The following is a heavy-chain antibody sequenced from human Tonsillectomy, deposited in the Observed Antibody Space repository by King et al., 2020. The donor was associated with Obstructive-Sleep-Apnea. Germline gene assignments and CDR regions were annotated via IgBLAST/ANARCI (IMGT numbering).Heavy chain of an antibody. CDR3: TTDGVRLGELSNYFDY. D-gene: IGHD3-16*02. CDR1: GFTFSNAW. Sequence: VQLVESGGGLVKPGGSLRLSCAASGFTFSNAWMSWVRQAPGKGLEWVGRIKSKRYGGTTDYAAPVKGRFTISRDDSKNMLYLQMNSLKTEDTAVYYCTTDGVRLGELSNYFDYWGQGTLVTVSS. CDR2: IKSKRYGGTT. J-gene: IGHJ4*02. V-gene: IGHV3-15*01.